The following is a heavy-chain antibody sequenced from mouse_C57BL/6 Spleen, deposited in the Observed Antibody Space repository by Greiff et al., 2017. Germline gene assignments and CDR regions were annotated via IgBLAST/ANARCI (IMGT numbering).Heavy chain of an antibody. V-gene: IGHV1-59*01. D-gene: IGHD4-1*01. CDR1: GYTFTSYW. CDR3: ARYPTGTYAMDY. Sequence: QVQLQQPGAELVRPGASVKLSCKASGYTFTSYWMHWVKQRPGQGLEWIGVIDPSDSYTNYNQKFKGKATLTVDTSSSTASMQLSSLTSADSAVYYCARYPTGTYAMDYWGQGTSVTVSS. CDR2: IDPSDSYT. J-gene: IGHJ4*01.